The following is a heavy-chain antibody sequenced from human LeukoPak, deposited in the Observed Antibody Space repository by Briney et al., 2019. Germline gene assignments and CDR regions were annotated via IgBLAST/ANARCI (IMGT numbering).Heavy chain of an antibody. J-gene: IGHJ4*02. CDR1: GGSINSGTYY. CDR3: ASQERLELGFDY. CDR2: VYTSGST. V-gene: IGHV4-61*02. D-gene: IGHD1-26*01. Sequence: SETLSLTCTVSGGSINSGTYYWSWIRQPAGKGLEWIGRVYTSGSTNYNPSLKSRVTISLDTSKNQVSLKLSSVTAADTAVYYCASQERLELGFDYWGQGTLVTVSS.